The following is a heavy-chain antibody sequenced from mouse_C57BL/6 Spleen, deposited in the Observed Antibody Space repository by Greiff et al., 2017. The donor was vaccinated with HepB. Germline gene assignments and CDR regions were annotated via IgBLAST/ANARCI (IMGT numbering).Heavy chain of an antibody. V-gene: IGHV5-17*01. CDR1: GFTFSDYG. D-gene: IGHD1-1*01. CDR2: ISSGSSTI. Sequence: EVQRVESGGGLVKPGGSLKLSCAASGFTFSDYGMHWVRQAPEKGLEWVAYISSGSSTIYYADTVKGRFTISRDNAKNTLFLQMTSLRSEDTAMYYGARPDYGSSPTWFAYWGQGTLVTVSS. CDR3: ARPDYGSSPTWFAY. J-gene: IGHJ3*01.